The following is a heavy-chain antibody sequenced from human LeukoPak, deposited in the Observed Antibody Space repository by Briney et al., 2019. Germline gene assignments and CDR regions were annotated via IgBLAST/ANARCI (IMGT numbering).Heavy chain of an antibody. V-gene: IGHV3-23*01. CDR2: ISGSGGST. D-gene: IGHD5-12*01. CDR1: GFTFSSYA. J-gene: IGHJ4*02. Sequence: GGSLRLSCAASGFTFSSYAMSWVRQAPGKGLEWVSAISGSGGSTYYADSVKGRFTISRDNSKNTLYLQMNSLRAEDTAVYYCAKDDVHIVAPLVGFYWGQGTLVTVSS. CDR3: AKDDVHIVAPLVGFY.